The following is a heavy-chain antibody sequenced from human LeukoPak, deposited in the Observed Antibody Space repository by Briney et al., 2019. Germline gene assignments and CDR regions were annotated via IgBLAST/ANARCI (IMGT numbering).Heavy chain of an antibody. J-gene: IGHJ4*02. Sequence: GSLRLSCAASGFTFSSYAMSWVRQAPGKGLEWVSAFSGSGGDTYYADSVKGRFTTSRDNSKNTLYLQMNSLRAEDTAVYYCAKSGYNRFDYWGQGTLVTVSS. CDR3: AKSGYNRFDY. D-gene: IGHD5-24*01. CDR1: GFTFSSYA. V-gene: IGHV3-23*01. CDR2: FSGSGGDT.